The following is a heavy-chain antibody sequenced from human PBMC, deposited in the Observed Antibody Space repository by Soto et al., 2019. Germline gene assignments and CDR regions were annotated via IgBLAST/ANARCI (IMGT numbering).Heavy chain of an antibody. D-gene: IGHD3-10*01. CDR3: ATGTGYYDSDRFSPNWFDH. Sequence: EVQLVESVGGLIQPGGSQRLSCAASGFTFSSYSMNWVRQAPGKGLEWVSYISMSGDTVYYADSVRGRFTISRDNAKGSLYLQMSSLRDEDTAVYYCATGTGYYDSDRFSPNWFDHWGQGTMVTV. J-gene: IGHJ5*02. CDR1: GFTFSSYS. V-gene: IGHV3-48*02. CDR2: ISMSGDTV.